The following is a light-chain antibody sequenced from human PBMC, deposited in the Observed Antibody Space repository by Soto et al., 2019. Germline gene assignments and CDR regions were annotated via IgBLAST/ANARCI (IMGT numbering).Light chain of an antibody. CDR2: VAS. CDR1: KGIRND. CDR3: LQHNNYPLIT. Sequence: DIQMTQSPSSLSASVGDRVTITCRASKGIRNDLAWYQQKPGEAPKRLIYVASSLQSGVPSRFSGSGSGTEFTLTISSLQPEDSATYYCLQHNNYPLITLGQGTRLEIK. V-gene: IGKV1-17*01. J-gene: IGKJ5*01.